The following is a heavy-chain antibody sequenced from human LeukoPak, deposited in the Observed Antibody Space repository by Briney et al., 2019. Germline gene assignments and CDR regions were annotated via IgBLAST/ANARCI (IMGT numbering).Heavy chain of an antibody. J-gene: IGHJ4*02. D-gene: IGHD3-10*01. V-gene: IGHV4-34*01. CDR1: GGSFSGYY. CDR3: ERGIMNSYGSGSYAGNYFDS. CDR2: INHSGST. Sequence: SETLSLTCGVYGGSFSGYYWSWIRQPPGKGLEWIGEINHSGSTNYNTSLKSRVTISVDTSKNQFSLKLSSVPAADTAVYYCERGIMNSYGSGSYAGNYFDSWGQGTLVTVSS.